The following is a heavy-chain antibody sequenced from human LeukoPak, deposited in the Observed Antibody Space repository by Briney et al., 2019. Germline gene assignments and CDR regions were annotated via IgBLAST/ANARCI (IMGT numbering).Heavy chain of an antibody. CDR2: IYSGGST. V-gene: IGHV3-53*01. Sequence: GGSLRLSCAASGFTFSSYSMNWVRQAPGKGLEWVSVIYSGGSTYYADSVKGRFTISRDNSKNTLYLQMNSLRAEDTAVYYCARDLGIAAAGTAYDAFDIWGQGTMVTVSS. D-gene: IGHD6-13*01. CDR1: GFTFSSYS. J-gene: IGHJ3*02. CDR3: ARDLGIAAAGTAYDAFDI.